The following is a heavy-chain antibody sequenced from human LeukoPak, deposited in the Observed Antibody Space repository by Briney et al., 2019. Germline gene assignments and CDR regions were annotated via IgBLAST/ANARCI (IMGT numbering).Heavy chain of an antibody. CDR1: GGSFSGYY. J-gene: IGHJ4*02. V-gene: IGHV4-34*01. CDR3: ARVGQRGYSYGYVDY. CDR2: INHSGST. Sequence: SETLSLTCAVYGGSFSGYYWSWIRQPPGKGLEWIGEINHSGSTNYNPSLKSRVTISVDTSKNQFSLKLSSVTAADTAVYYCARVGQRGYSYGYVDYWGQGTLVTVSS. D-gene: IGHD5-18*01.